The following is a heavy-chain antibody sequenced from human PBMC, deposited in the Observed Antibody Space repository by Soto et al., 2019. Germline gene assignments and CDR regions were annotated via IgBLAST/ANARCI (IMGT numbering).Heavy chain of an antibody. J-gene: IGHJ3*02. CDR3: ARDGFGRYDGSGSEAFDI. CDR1: GFTFSSYA. Sequence: GGSLRLSCAASGFTFSSYAMSWVRQAPGKGLEWVSAISGSGGSTYYADSVKGRFTISRDNFKNTLYLQMNSLRAEDTAMYYCARDGFGRYDGSGSEAFDIWGQGTMVTVSS. V-gene: IGHV3-23*01. D-gene: IGHD3-10*01. CDR2: ISGSGGST.